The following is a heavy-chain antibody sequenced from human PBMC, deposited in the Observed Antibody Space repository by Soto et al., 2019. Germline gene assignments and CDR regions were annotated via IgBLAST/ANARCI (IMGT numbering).Heavy chain of an antibody. J-gene: IGHJ3*02. CDR2: IYYSGST. CDR3: ARVNWGTNAFDI. Sequence: SETLSLTCTVSGGSISSGGYYWSWIRQHPGKGLEWIGYIYYSGSTYYNPSLKSRVTISVDTSKNQFSLKLSSVTAADTAVYYCARVNWGTNAFDIWGQGTMVTVSS. D-gene: IGHD7-27*01. CDR1: GGSISSGGYY. V-gene: IGHV4-31*03.